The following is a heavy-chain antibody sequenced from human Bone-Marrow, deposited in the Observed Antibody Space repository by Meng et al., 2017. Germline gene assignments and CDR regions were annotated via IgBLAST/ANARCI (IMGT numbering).Heavy chain of an antibody. Sequence: SVKVSCKASGGTFSSYAISWVRQAPGQGLEWMGGIIPIFGTASYAQKFQGRVTITTDESTSTAYMELSSLRSEDTAVYYCARWLAAAGAPLGYYYYGMDVWGQGTTVTVSS. D-gene: IGHD6-13*01. CDR1: GGTFSSYA. CDR3: ARWLAAAGAPLGYYYYGMDV. CDR2: IIPIFGTA. V-gene: IGHV1-69*05. J-gene: IGHJ6*02.